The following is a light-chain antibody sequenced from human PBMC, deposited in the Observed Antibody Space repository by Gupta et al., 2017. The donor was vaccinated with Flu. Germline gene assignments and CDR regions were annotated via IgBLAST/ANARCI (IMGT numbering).Light chain of an antibody. CDR2: EDN. V-gene: IGLV3-1*01. J-gene: IGLJ2*01. CDR1: KLSQKY. CDR3: QSWDRSTAV. Sequence: SYDLPQPPSVSVSPGQTARITCSGEKLSQKYASWYQQKPVQPLILVIFEDNRRSSGSPDRFSCSNSGDTATLTIRESQTLDEDYYFCQSWDRSTAVFGGGTKRTVL.